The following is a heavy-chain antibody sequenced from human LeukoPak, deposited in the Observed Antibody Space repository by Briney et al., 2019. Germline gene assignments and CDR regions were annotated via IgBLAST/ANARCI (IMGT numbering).Heavy chain of an antibody. D-gene: IGHD6-13*01. CDR2: INPNSGGT. Sequence: ASVKVSCKASGYTFTGYYMHWVRQAPGRGLEWMGWINPNSGGTNYAQKFQGRVTMTRDTSISTAYMELSRLRSDDTAVYYCATSNPIAAAGRDNWFDPWGQGTLVTVSS. CDR1: GYTFTGYY. J-gene: IGHJ5*02. V-gene: IGHV1-2*02. CDR3: ATSNPIAAAGRDNWFDP.